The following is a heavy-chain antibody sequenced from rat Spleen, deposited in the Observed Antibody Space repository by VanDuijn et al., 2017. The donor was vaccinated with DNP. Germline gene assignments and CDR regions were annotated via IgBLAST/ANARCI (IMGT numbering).Heavy chain of an antibody. CDR3: ASNNYFDY. CDR2: ISYDGGTT. J-gene: IGHJ2*01. Sequence: EVQLVESGGGLVQPGRSLKLSCAASGFTFSDYYMAWVRPAPTKGLEWVAYISYDGGTTNYADSVKGRFTISRDNAKNTQYLQMDSLRSEDTATYYCASNNYFDYWGLGVMVTVSS. D-gene: IGHD1-10*01. CDR1: GFTFSDYY. V-gene: IGHV5-20*01.